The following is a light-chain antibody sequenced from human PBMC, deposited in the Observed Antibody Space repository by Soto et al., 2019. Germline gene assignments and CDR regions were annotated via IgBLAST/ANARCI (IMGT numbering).Light chain of an antibody. V-gene: IGLV2-14*01. CDR1: SSDVGAYNY. Sequence: QSALTQPRSVSGSPGQSVTISCTGTSSDVGAYNYVSWYQQHPGKAPKLMIYEVSNRPSGVSNRFSGSKSGNTASLTISGLQTEDEADYYCSSYTSSNTLVVFGGGTKLTVL. CDR2: EVS. CDR3: SSYTSSNTLVV. J-gene: IGLJ2*01.